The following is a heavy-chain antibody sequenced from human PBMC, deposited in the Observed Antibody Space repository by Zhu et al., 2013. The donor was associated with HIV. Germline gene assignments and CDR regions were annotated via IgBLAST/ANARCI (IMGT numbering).Heavy chain of an antibody. V-gene: IGHV1-3*01. Sequence: QVQLVQSGAEVKKPGASVKVSCKASGYTFISYAVHWVRQAPGQRLEWMGWINAGNGNTKYSQKFQGRVTITRDTSASTAYMELSSLRSEDTAVYYCARAQGGGTTRGPDSFDIWGQRDKWSPSLQ. D-gene: IGHD1-26*01. CDR3: ARAQGGGTTRGPDSFDI. CDR2: INAGNGNT. J-gene: IGHJ3*02. CDR1: GYTFISYA.